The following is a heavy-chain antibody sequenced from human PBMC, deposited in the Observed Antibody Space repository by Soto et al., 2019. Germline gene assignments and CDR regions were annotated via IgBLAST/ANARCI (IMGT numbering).Heavy chain of an antibody. D-gene: IGHD1-1*01. CDR3: ARVPGCLQPYYYYYGMDV. Sequence: PSETLSLTCTVSGDSISSGDYYWSWIRQAPGKGLEWVSVIYSGGSTYYADSVKGRFTISRDNSKNTLYLQMNSLRAEDTAVYYCARVPGCLQPYYYYYGMDVWGQGTSVTVSS. CDR2: IYSGGST. V-gene: IGHV3-66*01. J-gene: IGHJ6*02. CDR1: GDSISSGDYY.